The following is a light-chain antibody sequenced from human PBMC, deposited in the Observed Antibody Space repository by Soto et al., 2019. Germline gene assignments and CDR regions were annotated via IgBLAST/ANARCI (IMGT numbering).Light chain of an antibody. CDR2: GTS. J-gene: IGKJ1*01. Sequence: ELVLTQSPGTLSLSPGERATLSCRSSQRLSSSYLAWYQQKPGQAPRLLIYGTSIRATGIPDRFSGSGSGTDFIVTITKLEPEDFAVYYCQRFATSPPWTFGQGTKVDIK. CDR1: QRLSSSY. V-gene: IGKV3-20*01. CDR3: QRFATSPPWT.